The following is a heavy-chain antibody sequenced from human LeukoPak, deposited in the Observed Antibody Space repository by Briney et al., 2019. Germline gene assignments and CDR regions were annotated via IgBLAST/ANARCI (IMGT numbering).Heavy chain of an antibody. V-gene: IGHV1-46*01. CDR2: INPSGPST. D-gene: IGHD5-18*01. Sequence: GASVKVSRKTSGYIFTHYYMNWVRQAPGQGLEWMGIINPSGPSTNYAQKFQGRVAMTRDMSTSTVYMELSSLTSDDTAVYYCARHEYSYGVDYWGQGTLITVSS. CDR1: GYIFTHYY. CDR3: ARHEYSYGVDY. J-gene: IGHJ4*02.